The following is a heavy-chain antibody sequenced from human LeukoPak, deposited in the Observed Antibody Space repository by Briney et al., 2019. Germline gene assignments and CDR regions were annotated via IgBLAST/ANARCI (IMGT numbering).Heavy chain of an antibody. D-gene: IGHD2-15*01. Sequence: SVKVSCKASGGTFSSYAISWVRQAPGQGLEWMGGIIPIFGTANYAQKFQGRVTITADESTSTAYMELSSLRSEDTAVYYCATDRDCSGGSCYSGWFDPWGQGTLVTVSS. CDR1: GGTFSSYA. CDR2: IIPIFGTA. V-gene: IGHV1-69*19. CDR3: ATDRDCSGGSCYSGWFDP. J-gene: IGHJ5*02.